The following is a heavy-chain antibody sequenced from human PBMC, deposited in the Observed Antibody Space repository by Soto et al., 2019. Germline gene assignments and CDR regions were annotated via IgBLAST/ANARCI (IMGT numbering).Heavy chain of an antibody. CDR2: IYYSGST. V-gene: IGHV4-30-4*01. D-gene: IGHD3-16*01. Sequence: SETLSLTCTVSGGSISSGDYYWSWIRQPPGKGLEWIGYIYYSGSTYYNPSLKSRVTISVDTSKNQFSLKLSSVTAADTAVYYCARSGWDYYYYGMDVWGQGTTVTVSS. CDR1: GGSISSGDYY. J-gene: IGHJ6*02. CDR3: ARSGWDYYYYGMDV.